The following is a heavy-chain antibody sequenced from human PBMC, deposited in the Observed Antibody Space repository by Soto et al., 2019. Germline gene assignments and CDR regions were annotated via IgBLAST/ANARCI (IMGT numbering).Heavy chain of an antibody. CDR3: ARFSEGLSHPGGSAWGSHYYYMDV. D-gene: IGHD2-15*01. CDR1: GYTFTSYG. CDR2: ISAYNGNT. Sequence: ASVKVSCKASGYTFTSYGISWVRQAPGQGLEWMGWISAYNGNTNYAQKLQGRVTMTTDTSTSTAYMELRSLRSDDTAVYYCARFSEGLSHPGGSAWGSHYYYMDVWGKGTTVT. J-gene: IGHJ6*03. V-gene: IGHV1-18*01.